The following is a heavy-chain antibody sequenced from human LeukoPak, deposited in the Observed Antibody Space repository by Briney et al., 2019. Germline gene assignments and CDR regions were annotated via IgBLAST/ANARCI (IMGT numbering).Heavy chain of an antibody. D-gene: IGHD3-10*01. Sequence: PSETLSLTCAVYGGSFSGYYWSWIRQPPGKGLEWIGEINHSGSTNYNPSLKSRVTISVDTSKNQFSLKLSSVTAADTAVYYCARAQLLWFGELGYYFDYWGQGTLVTVSS. CDR2: INHSGST. V-gene: IGHV4-34*01. CDR1: GGSFSGYY. CDR3: ARAQLLWFGELGYYFDY. J-gene: IGHJ4*02.